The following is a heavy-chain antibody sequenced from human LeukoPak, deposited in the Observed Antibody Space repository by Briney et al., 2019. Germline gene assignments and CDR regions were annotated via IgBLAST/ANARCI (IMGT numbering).Heavy chain of an antibody. J-gene: IGHJ4*02. V-gene: IGHV3-30*02. D-gene: IGHD3-22*01. CDR3: AKVSSGNDY. CDR2: IRYDGSHK. Sequence: PGGSLRLSCAASGFTFSNYGFHWVRQSPGKGLQWVAFIRYDGSHKFYADSVKGRITMSRDDSKDTLYLQMNSLRPDDTAVYYCAKVSSGNDYWGQGTLVTVSS. CDR1: GFTFSNYG.